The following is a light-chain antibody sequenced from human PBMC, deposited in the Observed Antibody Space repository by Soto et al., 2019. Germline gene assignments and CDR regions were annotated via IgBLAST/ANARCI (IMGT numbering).Light chain of an antibody. CDR2: GAS. CDR3: QQSYITPRT. Sequence: EIVMTQSPATLSVSPGERATLSCRASQSVSSNLAWYQQKPGQAPRLLIFGASTRATGIPARFSGSGAGTDFTLTISSLQAEDFALYYCQQSYITPRTFGQGTRVEIK. CDR1: QSVSSN. J-gene: IGKJ1*01. V-gene: IGKV3-15*01.